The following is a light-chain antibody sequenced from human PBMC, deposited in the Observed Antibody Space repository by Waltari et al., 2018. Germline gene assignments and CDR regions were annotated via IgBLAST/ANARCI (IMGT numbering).Light chain of an antibody. CDR3: QQYNNWPPGDT. J-gene: IGKJ2*01. CDR2: GAS. Sequence: ETVMTQSPASLSVSPGERATLPCRASQTIRTNLAWYQHQPGQAPRLLIHGASTRAPGIPARFSGSGSGTEFTLTISSLQSEDSAVYYCQQYNNWPPGDTFGQGTRLEVK. V-gene: IGKV3-15*01. CDR1: QTIRTN.